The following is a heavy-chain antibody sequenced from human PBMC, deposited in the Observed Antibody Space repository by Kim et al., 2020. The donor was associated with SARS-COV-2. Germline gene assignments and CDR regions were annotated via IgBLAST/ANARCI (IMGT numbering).Heavy chain of an antibody. CDR2: INPNSGGT. V-gene: IGHV1-2*04. CDR3: ARGPSGWYKNNWFDP. D-gene: IGHD6-19*01. CDR1: GYTFTGYY. J-gene: IGHJ5*02. Sequence: ASVKVSCKASGYTFTGYYMHWVRQAPGQGLEWMGWINPNSGGTNYARKFQGWVTMTRDTSISTAYMELSRLRSDDTAVYYCARGPSGWYKNNWFDPCGQGTMVTVSS.